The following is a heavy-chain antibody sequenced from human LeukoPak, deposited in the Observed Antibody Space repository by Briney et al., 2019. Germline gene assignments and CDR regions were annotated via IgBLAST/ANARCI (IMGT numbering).Heavy chain of an antibody. CDR2: ISYDGSNK. J-gene: IGHJ4*02. CDR1: GFTFSSYG. D-gene: IGHD4-23*01. V-gene: IGHV3-30*18. CDR3: AKEWGNSLYHFDC. Sequence: GGSLRLSCAASGFTFSSYGMHWVRQAPGKGLEWVAVISYDGSNKYYADSVKGRFTISRDNSKNTLYLQMNSLRADDTAVYYCAKEWGNSLYHFDCWGQGTLVTVSS.